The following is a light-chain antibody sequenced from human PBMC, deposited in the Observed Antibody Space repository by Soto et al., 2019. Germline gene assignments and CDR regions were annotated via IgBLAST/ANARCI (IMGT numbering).Light chain of an antibody. Sequence: DIVMTQSPDSLAVSLGEXATINCKSSQSVLYSSNNKNYLAWYQQKPGQPPKLLIYWASTRESGVPDRFSGSGSGTDFTLNISSLQAEDVAVYYCQQYYSTPWTFRQGTKVDIK. CDR3: QQYYSTPWT. J-gene: IGKJ1*01. V-gene: IGKV4-1*01. CDR2: WAS. CDR1: QSVLYSSNNKNY.